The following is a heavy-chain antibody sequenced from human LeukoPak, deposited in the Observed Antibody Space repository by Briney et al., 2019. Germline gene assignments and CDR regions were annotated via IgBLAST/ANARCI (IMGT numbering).Heavy chain of an antibody. CDR2: IYHSGST. CDR1: GYSISSGYY. Sequence: SETLSLTCTVSGYSISSGYYWGWIRQPPGKGLEWIGSIYHSGSTYYNPSLKSRVTISVDTSKNQFSLKLSSVTAADTAVYYCATERHYYDSSGGRGAFDIWGQGTMVTVSS. D-gene: IGHD3-22*01. J-gene: IGHJ3*02. V-gene: IGHV4-38-2*02. CDR3: ATERHYYDSSGGRGAFDI.